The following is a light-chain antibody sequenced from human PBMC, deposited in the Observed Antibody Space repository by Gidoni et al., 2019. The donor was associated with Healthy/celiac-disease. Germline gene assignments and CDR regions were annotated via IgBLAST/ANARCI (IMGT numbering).Light chain of an antibody. CDR3: CSYAGSSTWV. J-gene: IGLJ3*02. V-gene: IGLV2-23*01. Sequence: QSALTPPASVSGSPGQSITISCTGTSRDVGTYNLFSWYQQLPGKAPKFMIYEGSKRPSGVSNRFSGSKSGNTASLTISGLQAEDEADYYCCSYAGSSTWVFGGGTKLTVL. CDR2: EGS. CDR1: SRDVGTYNL.